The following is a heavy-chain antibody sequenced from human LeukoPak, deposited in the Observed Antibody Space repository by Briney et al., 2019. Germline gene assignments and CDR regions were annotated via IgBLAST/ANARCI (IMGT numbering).Heavy chain of an antibody. CDR3: AKRSPPDYYDFWSGLPDY. Sequence: GGSLRLSCAASGFTFSSYAMHWVRQAPGKGLEWVAVISYDGSNKYYADSVKGRFTISRDNSKNTLYLQMNSLRAEDTAVYYCAKRSPPDYYDFWSGLPDYWGQGTLVTVSS. J-gene: IGHJ4*02. CDR1: GFTFSSYA. CDR2: ISYDGSNK. V-gene: IGHV3-30-3*02. D-gene: IGHD3-3*01.